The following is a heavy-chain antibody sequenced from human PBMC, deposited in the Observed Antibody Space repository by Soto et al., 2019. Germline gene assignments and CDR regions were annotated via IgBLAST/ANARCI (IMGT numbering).Heavy chain of an antibody. V-gene: IGHV4-31*03. J-gene: IGHJ4*02. CDR1: GGSISSGGYY. CDR2: IYYSGST. D-gene: IGHD6-13*01. Sequence: QVQLQESGPGLVKPSQTLSLTCTVSGGSISSGGYYWSWIRQHPGKGLEWIGYIYYSGSTYYNPSLKRRVXXTXAXXKNQFSLKLSSVTAADTAVYYWARESSSWYSGLDYWGQGTLVTVSS. CDR3: ARESSSWYSGLDY.